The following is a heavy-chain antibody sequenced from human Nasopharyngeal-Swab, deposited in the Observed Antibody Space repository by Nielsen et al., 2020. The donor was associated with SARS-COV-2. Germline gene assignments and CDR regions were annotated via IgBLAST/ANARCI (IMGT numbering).Heavy chain of an antibody. CDR1: DYTFTSYA. V-gene: IGHV1-69*13. Sequence: SVKVSCKASDYTFTSYAISWVRQAPGQGLEWMGGIIPIFGTANYAQKFQGRVTITADESTSTAYMELSSLRSEDTAVYYCARGSGSYYYGSGSYFQKSYYYYGMDVWGQGTTVTVSS. CDR2: IIPIFGTA. J-gene: IGHJ6*02. CDR3: ARGSGSYYYGSGSYFQKSYYYYGMDV. D-gene: IGHD3-10*01.